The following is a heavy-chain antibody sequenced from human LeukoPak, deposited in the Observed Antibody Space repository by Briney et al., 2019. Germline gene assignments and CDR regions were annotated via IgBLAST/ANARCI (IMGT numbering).Heavy chain of an antibody. CDR3: AKGTAYYYDSSGYYSYYGMDV. CDR1: GFTFSSYA. V-gene: IGHV3-23*01. D-gene: IGHD3-22*01. CDR2: ISGSGGST. Sequence: GGSLRLSCAASGFTFSSYAMSWVRQAPGKGLEWVSAISGSGGSTYYADSVKGRFTISRDNSKNTLYLQMNSLRAEDTAVYYCAKGTAYYYDSSGYYSYYGMDVWGQGTTVTVSS. J-gene: IGHJ6*02.